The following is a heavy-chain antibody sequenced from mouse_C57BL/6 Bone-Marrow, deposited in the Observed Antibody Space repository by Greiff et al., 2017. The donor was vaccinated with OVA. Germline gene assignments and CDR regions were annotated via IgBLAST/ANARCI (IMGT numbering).Heavy chain of an antibody. V-gene: IGHV1-85*01. J-gene: IGHJ3*01. CDR3: ARRGYFTTVVAKGFAY. D-gene: IGHD1-1*01. CDR1: GYTFTSYD. Sequence: QVQLQQSGPELVKPGASVKLSCKASGYTFTSYDINWVKQRPGQGLAWIGWIYPRDGSTKYNEKFKGKATLTVGTSSSTAYMELHSLTSEASAVYVCARRGYFTTVVAKGFAYGGQGTLVTVSA. CDR2: IYPRDGST.